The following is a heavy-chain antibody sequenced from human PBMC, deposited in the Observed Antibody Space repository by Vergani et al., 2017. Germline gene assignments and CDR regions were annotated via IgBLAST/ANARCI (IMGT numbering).Heavy chain of an antibody. J-gene: IGHJ4*02. Sequence: QVQLVQSGAEVKKPGASVKVSCKASGYSFNNYAIHWVRQAPGQGLEWMGWINPTTGNPTYARAFTGRFVFSWDTSISTAYLQIGSLKAEDTAVYFCARAKRSRLAVGATDSWGQGTLLTVSS. D-gene: IGHD6-19*01. CDR1: GYSFNNYA. CDR2: INPTTGNP. V-gene: IGHV7-4-1*01. CDR3: ARAKRSRLAVGATDS.